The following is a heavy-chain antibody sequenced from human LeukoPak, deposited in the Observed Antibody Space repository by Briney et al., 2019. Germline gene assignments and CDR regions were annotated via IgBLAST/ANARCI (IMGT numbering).Heavy chain of an antibody. J-gene: IGHJ5*02. D-gene: IGHD6-19*01. CDR2: LNPNSGNT. Sequence: ASVKVSCKASGYTFTSCDINWVRQATGQGLEWMGWLNPNSGNTGYAQKFQGRVTITRNTSINTAYMELSSLRSEDTAVYYCARMTVSGRDNWFDPWGQGTLVTVSS. V-gene: IGHV1-8*03. CDR3: ARMTVSGRDNWFDP. CDR1: GYTFTSCD.